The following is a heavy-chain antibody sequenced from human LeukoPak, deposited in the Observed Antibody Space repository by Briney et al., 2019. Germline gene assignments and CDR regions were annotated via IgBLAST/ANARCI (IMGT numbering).Heavy chain of an antibody. CDR3: ARFQRGYRGYEQTLYYFDY. D-gene: IGHD5-12*01. CDR2: ISSSGSTI. Sequence: GGSLRLSCAASGFTFSSYEMNWVRQAPGKGLEWVSYISSSGSTIYYADSVKGRFTISRDNAKNSLYLQMNSLRAEDTAVYYCARFQRGYRGYEQTLYYFDYWGQGTLVTVSS. V-gene: IGHV3-48*03. J-gene: IGHJ4*02. CDR1: GFTFSSYE.